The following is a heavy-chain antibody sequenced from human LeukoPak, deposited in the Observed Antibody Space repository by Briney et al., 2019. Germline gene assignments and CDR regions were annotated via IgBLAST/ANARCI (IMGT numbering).Heavy chain of an antibody. CDR2: IYPGDSDT. Sequence: PGESLKISCKGSGYSFTKFWIGWVRQMPGKGLEWMGIIYPGDSDTRYNPSFQGQVTLLVDTSLSTAYLQWSSLKASDTATYYCARPPYYDFWNGYYPDYWGQGTLVTVSS. D-gene: IGHD3-3*01. CDR1: GYSFTKFW. V-gene: IGHV5-51*01. CDR3: ARPPYYDFWNGYYPDY. J-gene: IGHJ4*02.